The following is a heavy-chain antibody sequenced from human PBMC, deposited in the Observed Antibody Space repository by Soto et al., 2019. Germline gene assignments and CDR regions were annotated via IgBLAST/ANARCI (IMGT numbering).Heavy chain of an antibody. Sequence: PGGSLRLSCAASGFTFSSYAMSWVRQAPGKGLEWVSAISGSGGSTYYADSVKGRFTISRDNSKNTLYLQMNSLRAEDTAVYYCAKSGRFGELLITPFDYWGQGTLVTVSS. CDR1: GFTFSSYA. J-gene: IGHJ4*02. CDR3: AKSGRFGELLITPFDY. V-gene: IGHV3-23*01. CDR2: ISGSGGST. D-gene: IGHD3-10*01.